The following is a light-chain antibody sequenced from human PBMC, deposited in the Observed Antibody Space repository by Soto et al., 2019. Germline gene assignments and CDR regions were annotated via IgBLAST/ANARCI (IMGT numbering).Light chain of an antibody. J-gene: IGKJ4*01. V-gene: IGKV3D-20*02. Sequence: DIVMTQSPATLSVSPGERVTLSCRASQSVANNVAWYQQRPGQPPRLLIYSASSRATGIPDRFSGSGSGTDFTLTISRLEPEDFAVYYCQQRSNWLTFGGGTKVDIK. CDR1: QSVANN. CDR3: QQRSNWLT. CDR2: SAS.